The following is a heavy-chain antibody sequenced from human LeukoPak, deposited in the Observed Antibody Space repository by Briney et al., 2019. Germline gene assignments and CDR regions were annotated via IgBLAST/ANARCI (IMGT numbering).Heavy chain of an antibody. D-gene: IGHD2-15*01. Sequence: SETLSLTCAVYGGSFSGYYWSWIRQPPGKGLEWIGEINHSGSTNYNPSLKSRVTISVDTSKNQFSLKLSSVTAADTAVYYCARDGPATLYGMDVWGQGTTVTVSS. CDR3: ARDGPATLYGMDV. CDR1: GGSFSGYY. V-gene: IGHV4-34*01. J-gene: IGHJ6*02. CDR2: INHSGST.